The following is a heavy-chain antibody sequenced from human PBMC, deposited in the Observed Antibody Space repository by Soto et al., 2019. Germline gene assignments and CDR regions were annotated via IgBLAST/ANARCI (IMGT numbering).Heavy chain of an antibody. Sequence: PGGSLRLSCAASGFTFSTYAMSWVRQAPGKGLEWVSTISDNGDRTYYAASVKGRFTISRDNSKNTLYLLMNSLSAEDTALYYCEKVHGSGTYYNFPDYWGQGTLVTVYS. V-gene: IGHV3-23*01. J-gene: IGHJ4*02. D-gene: IGHD3-10*01. CDR1: GFTFSTYA. CDR3: EKVHGSGTYYNFPDY. CDR2: ISDNGDRT.